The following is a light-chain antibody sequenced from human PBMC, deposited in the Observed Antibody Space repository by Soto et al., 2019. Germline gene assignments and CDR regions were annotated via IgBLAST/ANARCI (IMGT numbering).Light chain of an antibody. CDR2: GAS. CDR3: QQYNNWPPLT. CDR1: QSVSSN. J-gene: IGKJ4*01. Sequence: EVVMTQSPATLSVSPGERATLSCRASQSVSSNLAWYQQQPGQAPRLLIYGASTRATGIPARFSGSGSGTEFTLTISSLQSEDFAVYYCQQYNNWPPLTSGGGTKAEIK. V-gene: IGKV3-15*01.